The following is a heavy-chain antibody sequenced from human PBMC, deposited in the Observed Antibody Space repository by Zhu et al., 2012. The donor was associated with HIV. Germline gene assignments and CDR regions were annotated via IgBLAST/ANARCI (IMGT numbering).Heavy chain of an antibody. CDR3: ARRELGRSEADWFDP. CDR2: ISHRGNT. D-gene: IGHD6-13*01. V-gene: IGHV4-38-2*01. CDR1: GYSISSGFY. Sequence: QVQLQESGPGLVKPSETLSLTCGVSGYSISSGFYWGWIRQSPGKGPEWIASISHRGNTYYNPSLERRVTISIDTSKNEFSLKLSSMTAADTAIYYCARRELGRSEADWFDPGAREPWSPSPQ. J-gene: IGHJ5*02.